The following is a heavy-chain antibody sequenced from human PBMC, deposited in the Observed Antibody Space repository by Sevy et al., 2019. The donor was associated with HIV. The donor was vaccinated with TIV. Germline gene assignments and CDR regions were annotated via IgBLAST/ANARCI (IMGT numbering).Heavy chain of an antibody. CDR2: IWYDGSNK. V-gene: IGHV3-33*01. CDR3: ARAGTYYYDSSGYHSNWFDP. D-gene: IGHD3-22*01. J-gene: IGHJ5*02. CDR1: GFTFSSYG. Sequence: GGSLRLSCAASGFTFSSYGMHWVRQAPGKGLEWVAVIWYDGSNKYYADSVKGRFTISRDNSKNTLYLQMNSLRAEDTAVYYCARAGTYYYDSSGYHSNWFDPWGQGTLVTVSS.